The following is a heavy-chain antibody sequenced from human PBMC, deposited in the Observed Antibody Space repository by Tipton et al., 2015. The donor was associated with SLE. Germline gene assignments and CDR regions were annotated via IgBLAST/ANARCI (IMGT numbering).Heavy chain of an antibody. Sequence: LRLSCAVYGGSFSSHYWSWIRQPPGKGLEWIGYIYYSGSTNYNPSLKSRVTISVDTSKNQFSLKLSSVTAADTAVYYCASAMVRGVPDYWGQGTLVTVSS. CDR3: ASAMVRGVPDY. CDR2: IYYSGST. D-gene: IGHD3-10*01. J-gene: IGHJ4*02. V-gene: IGHV4-59*08. CDR1: GGSFSSHY.